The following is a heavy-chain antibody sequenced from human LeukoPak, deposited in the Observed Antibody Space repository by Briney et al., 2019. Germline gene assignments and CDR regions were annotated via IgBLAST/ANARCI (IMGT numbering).Heavy chain of an antibody. Sequence: GGSLRLSCAASGFTFSSYSMNWVRQAPGKGLEWVSCISSSSTRYVYYADSVKGRFTISRDNAQNSLYLQMDSLRVGDTAVYYYRSDRARSDYCGQGTLVTVSS. D-gene: IGHD3-10*01. CDR1: GFTFSSYS. V-gene: IGHV3-21*01. J-gene: IGHJ4*02. CDR2: ISSSSTRYV. CDR3: RSDRARSDY.